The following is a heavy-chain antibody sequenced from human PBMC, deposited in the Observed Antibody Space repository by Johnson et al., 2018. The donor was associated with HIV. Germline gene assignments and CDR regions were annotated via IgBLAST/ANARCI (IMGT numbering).Heavy chain of an antibody. J-gene: IGHJ3*02. CDR3: ARGAFLKVYVSDDAFDI. CDR1: GFTFSNYA. CDR2: ISYDGSNK. V-gene: IGHV3-30*03. D-gene: IGHD2-8*01. Sequence: QVQLVESGGGVVQPGRSLRLSCAASGFTFSNYAMNWVRQAPGKGLEWMAIISYDGSNKNYADSVKGRFTISRDNSKHTLYLQLNNLRAEDTAVYYCARGAFLKVYVSDDAFDIWGQGTMVTVSS.